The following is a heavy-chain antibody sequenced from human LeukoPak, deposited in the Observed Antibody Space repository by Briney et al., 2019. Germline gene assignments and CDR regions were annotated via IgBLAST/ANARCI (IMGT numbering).Heavy chain of an antibody. CDR1: GYTFTSYG. J-gene: IGHJ4*02. Sequence: ASVKVSCKASGYTFTSYGISWVRQAPGQGLEWMGWISAYNGNTNYAQKLQGRVTMTTDTSTSTAYMELRSLRSDDTAVYYCARDGIPLLWFVELQPDDYWGQGTLVTVSS. V-gene: IGHV1-18*01. D-gene: IGHD3-10*01. CDR3: ARDGIPLLWFVELQPDDY. CDR2: ISAYNGNT.